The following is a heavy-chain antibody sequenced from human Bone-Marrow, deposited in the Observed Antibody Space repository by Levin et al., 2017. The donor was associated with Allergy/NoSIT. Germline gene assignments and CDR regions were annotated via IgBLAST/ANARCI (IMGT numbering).Heavy chain of an antibody. CDR2: VNSDGSSP. D-gene: IGHD4-11*01. CDR3: AKATKETTGTALDY. CDR1: GFTFSSYW. V-gene: IGHV3-74*03. Sequence: PGGSLRLSCAASGFTFSSYWMHWVRQAPGKGLVWVSRVNSDGSSPTYADSVKGRFTISRDNAQNTLYLQMNSLRADDTAVYYCAKATKETTGTALDYWGQGTLVTVSS. J-gene: IGHJ4*02.